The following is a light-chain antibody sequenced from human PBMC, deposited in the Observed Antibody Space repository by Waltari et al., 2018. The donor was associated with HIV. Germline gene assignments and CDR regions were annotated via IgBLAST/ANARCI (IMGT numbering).Light chain of an antibody. CDR2: SNN. CDR1: SPNIRSDT. V-gene: IGLV1-44*01. Sequence: QSVLTQPPPASWTREQRVTTSCSGSSPNIRSDTVNWYQQHPGAAPKLLIYSNNQRPAGVPDRFSGSKSGTSASLAISGLQSEDEADYDCATWDDSLNVPWVFGGGTELTVL. J-gene: IGLJ3*02. CDR3: ATWDDSLNVPWV.